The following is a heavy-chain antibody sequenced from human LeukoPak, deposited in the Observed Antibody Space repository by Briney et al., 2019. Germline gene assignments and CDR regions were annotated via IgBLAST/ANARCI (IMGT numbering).Heavy chain of an antibody. Sequence: SQTLCLSCAVSGVAFSGYYLSWIRQPPGKGLEWIGEINHSGSTNYNSSLKSRVTISVDTSKNQFTLKLSSVTAADTAVYYCARGRSRQQQIVGEDYWGQGTLVTVSS. CDR2: INHSGST. CDR3: ARGRSRQQQIVGEDY. V-gene: IGHV4-34*01. D-gene: IGHD6-13*01. J-gene: IGHJ4*02. CDR1: GVAFSGYY.